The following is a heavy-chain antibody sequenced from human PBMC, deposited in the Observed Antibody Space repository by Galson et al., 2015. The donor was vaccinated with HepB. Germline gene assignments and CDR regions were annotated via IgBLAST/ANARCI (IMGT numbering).Heavy chain of an antibody. CDR2: ISAYNGNT. J-gene: IGHJ3*02. CDR3: ARMFGELLVGAFDI. CDR1: GYTFTXYG. D-gene: IGHD3-10*02. V-gene: IGHV1-18*01. Sequence: SVKVSCKASGYTFTXYGIXXVRQAPGQGLEWMGWISAYNGNTNYAQKLQGRVTMTTDTSTSTAYMELRSLRSDDTAVYYCARMFGELLVGAFDIWGQGTMVTVSS.